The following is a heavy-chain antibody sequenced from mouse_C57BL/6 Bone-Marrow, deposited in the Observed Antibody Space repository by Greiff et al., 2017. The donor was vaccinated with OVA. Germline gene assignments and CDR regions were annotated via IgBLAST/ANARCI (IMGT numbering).Heavy chain of an antibody. V-gene: IGHV7-3*01. Sequence: EVMLVESGGGLVQPGGSLSLSCAASGFTFTDYYMSWVRQPPGKALEWLGFIRNKANGYTTEYSASVKGRFTISRDNSQSILYLQMNALRAEDSATYYCARWGGLRRKDYWGQGTSVTVSS. D-gene: IGHD2-2*01. CDR1: GFTFTDYY. J-gene: IGHJ4*01. CDR3: ARWGGLRRKDY. CDR2: IRNKANGYTT.